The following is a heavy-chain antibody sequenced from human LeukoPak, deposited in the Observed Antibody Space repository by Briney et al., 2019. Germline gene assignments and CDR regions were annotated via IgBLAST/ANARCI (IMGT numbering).Heavy chain of an antibody. V-gene: IGHV1-69*13. CDR2: IIPKFGTA. CDR1: RGTFSSYA. J-gene: IGHJ6*03. CDR3: ARGGNIAVAGTDYYYYYMDV. Sequence: ASVKVSCKASRGTFSSYAITWVRQAPGQGLEWLGGIIPKFGTAIYAQKFQGRLTITADESTSTAYMELSSLRSEDTAVYYCARGGNIAVAGTDYYYYYMDVWGKGTTVTVSS. D-gene: IGHD6-19*01.